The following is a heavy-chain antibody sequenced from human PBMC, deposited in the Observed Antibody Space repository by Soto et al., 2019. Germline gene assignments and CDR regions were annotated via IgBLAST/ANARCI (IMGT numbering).Heavy chain of an antibody. V-gene: IGHV6-1*01. CDR1: GDSVSSDITS. J-gene: IGHJ3*01. CDR2: TYYRSKWFH. CDR3: ARGTAVDV. Sequence: QGQLQQSGPGLVKPSQTLSLTCAISGDSVSSDITSWNWIRQSPSRGLEWLGRTYYRSKWFHDYAAAVKSRITSNPDTSTNQFSLELNSMTPEDTAVYYCARGTAVDVWGQATVVTVSS. D-gene: IGHD2-21*02.